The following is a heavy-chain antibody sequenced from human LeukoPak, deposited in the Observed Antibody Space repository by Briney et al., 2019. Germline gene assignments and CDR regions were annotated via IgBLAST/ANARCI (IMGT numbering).Heavy chain of an antibody. Sequence: GRSLRLSCAASGFTFDDYAMHWVRQAPGKGLEWVSGISWNSGSIGYADSVKGRFTISRDNAKNSLYLQMNSLRAEDTALYYCAKEDPIAVAGMFDYWGQGTLVTVSS. CDR3: AKEDPIAVAGMFDY. V-gene: IGHV3-9*01. J-gene: IGHJ4*02. D-gene: IGHD6-19*01. CDR2: ISWNSGSI. CDR1: GFTFDDYA.